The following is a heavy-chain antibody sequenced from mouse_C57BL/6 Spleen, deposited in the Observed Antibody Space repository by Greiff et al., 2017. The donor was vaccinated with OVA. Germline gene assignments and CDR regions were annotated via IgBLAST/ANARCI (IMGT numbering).Heavy chain of an antibody. CDR3: ASELEITTGLPYYAIDY. Sequence: QVQLQQPGAELVRPGSSVKLSCKASGYTFTSYWMHWVKQRPIQGLEWIGNIDPSDSETHYNQQFKDKATLTVDKSSSTAYMQLSSLTSDDSAVYYGASELEITTGLPYYAIDYWGQGTSVTVSS. D-gene: IGHD1-1*01. V-gene: IGHV1-52*01. CDR1: GYTFTSYW. J-gene: IGHJ4*01. CDR2: IDPSDSET.